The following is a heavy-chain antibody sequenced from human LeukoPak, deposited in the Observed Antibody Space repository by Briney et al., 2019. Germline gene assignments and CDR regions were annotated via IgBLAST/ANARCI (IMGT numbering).Heavy chain of an antibody. Sequence: GSLRLSCAASGFTVSNKFLNWIRQPPGKGLEWIGYIYYTGSTNYNPSLKSRVTMFVDMSKNQFSLRLSSVTAADTAVYYCARHRAYSSSSPFDYWGQGTLVTVSS. D-gene: IGHD6-6*01. CDR2: IYYTGST. J-gene: IGHJ4*02. CDR3: ARHRAYSSSSPFDY. V-gene: IGHV4-59*08. CDR1: GFTVSNKF.